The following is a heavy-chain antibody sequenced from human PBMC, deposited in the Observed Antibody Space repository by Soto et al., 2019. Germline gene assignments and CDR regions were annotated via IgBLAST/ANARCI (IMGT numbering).Heavy chain of an antibody. CDR2: IYWDDDK. D-gene: IGHD2-2*01. Sequence: HITLNESGPTLVKPTQTLTLTCTFSGFSLSTSGVGVGWIRQPPGKALEWLALIYWDDDKRYSPSLKSRLTITKDTSRNQVVLTVTNLDPVDTATYYCVHVVPGILFDYWGQGTRVTVSS. J-gene: IGHJ4*02. V-gene: IGHV2-5*02. CDR3: VHVVPGILFDY. CDR1: GFSLSTSGVG.